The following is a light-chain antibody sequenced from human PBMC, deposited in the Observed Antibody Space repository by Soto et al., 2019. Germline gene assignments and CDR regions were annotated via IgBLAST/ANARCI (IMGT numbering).Light chain of an antibody. CDR2: DAS. CDR1: QSISTG. V-gene: IGKV1-5*01. J-gene: IGKJ1*01. Sequence: DIQMTQSPSTLSSSVGDRVTITCRASQSISTGLAWYQQKPGKAPNLLIYDASTLESGVPSRFSGSGSGTEFTLTISSLQPDDFATYYCQQYSTVWALVQGTKVDIK. CDR3: QQYSTVWA.